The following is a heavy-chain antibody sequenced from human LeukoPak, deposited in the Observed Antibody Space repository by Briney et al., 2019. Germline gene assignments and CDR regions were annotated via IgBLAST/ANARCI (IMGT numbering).Heavy chain of an antibody. CDR1: GFTFSSYS. CDR2: ISSGGSTI. Sequence: SGGSLRLSCAASGFTFSSYSLNWVRQAPGKGLEWVSYISSGGSTIYYADSVKGRFTISRDNARNSLYLQMDSLRDEDTAVYYCARDSYGDYLFDYWGQGTLVTVSS. D-gene: IGHD4-17*01. CDR3: ARDSYGDYLFDY. V-gene: IGHV3-48*02. J-gene: IGHJ4*02.